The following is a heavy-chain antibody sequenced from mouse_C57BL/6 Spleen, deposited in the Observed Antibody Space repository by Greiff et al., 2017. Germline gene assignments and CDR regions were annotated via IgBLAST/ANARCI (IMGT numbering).Heavy chain of an antibody. J-gene: IGHJ3*01. D-gene: IGHD2-14*01. CDR3: TRRGNGYGFAY. CDR1: GYTFTDYE. CDR2: IDPESGGT. V-gene: IGHV1-15*01. Sequence: VQRVESGAELVRPGASVTLSCKASGYTFTDYEMHWVKQTPVHGLEWIGAIDPESGGTAYNQKFKGKAILTADKSSSTAYMELRSLTSEDSAVYYCTRRGNGYGFAYWGQGTLVTVSA.